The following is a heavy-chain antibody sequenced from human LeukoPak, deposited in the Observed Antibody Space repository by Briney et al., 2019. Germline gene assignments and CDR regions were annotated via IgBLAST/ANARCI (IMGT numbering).Heavy chain of an antibody. CDR3: VSEERAVKDS. V-gene: IGHV3-30*02. CDR2: LQYDENEI. CDR1: GLVFSRSG. J-gene: IGHJ4*02. D-gene: IGHD3-10*01. Sequence: PGGSLRLSCAASGLVFSRSGMHWIRQAPGKGLEWVAFLQYDENEIYYAESVKGRFTIFRDNSKNTLYLQMSSLRSDDTAVYYCVSEERAVKDSWGQGTLVSVSP.